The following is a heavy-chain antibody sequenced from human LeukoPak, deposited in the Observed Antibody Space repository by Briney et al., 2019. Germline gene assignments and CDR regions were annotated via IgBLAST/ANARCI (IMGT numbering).Heavy chain of an antibody. D-gene: IGHD2-15*01. Sequence: GGSLRLSCAASGFTFSNTWMHWLRQAPGKGLMWVSHINHDGSTATYADSVKGRFAISRDNAKSTLFLQMNSLRAEDTGVSYCTLDSGYCNGGTCFPSGPADYWGQGTLVTVSS. CDR3: TLDSGYCNGGTCFPSGPADY. V-gene: IGHV3-74*01. CDR2: INHDGSTA. J-gene: IGHJ4*02. CDR1: GFTFSNTW.